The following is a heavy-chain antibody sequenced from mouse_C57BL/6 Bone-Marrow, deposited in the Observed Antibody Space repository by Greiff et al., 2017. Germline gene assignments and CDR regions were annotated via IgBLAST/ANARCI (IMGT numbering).Heavy chain of an antibody. J-gene: IGHJ2*01. D-gene: IGHD1-1*01. CDR2: IFPGSGST. V-gene: IGHV1-9*01. Sequence: QVQLQQSGAELMKPGASVKLSCKATGYTFTGYWMEWVQQRPGHGLEWIGEIFPGSGSTNYNEKFKGKATFTADTSSNTAYMQLSSLTTEDSTIYCCARHPSTTVVDRDYWGQGTTLTVSS. CDR3: ARHPSTTVVDRDY. CDR1: GYTFTGYW.